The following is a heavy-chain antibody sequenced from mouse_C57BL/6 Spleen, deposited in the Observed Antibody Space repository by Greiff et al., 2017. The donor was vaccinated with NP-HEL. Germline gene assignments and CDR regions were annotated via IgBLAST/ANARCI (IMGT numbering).Heavy chain of an antibody. V-gene: IGHV1-66*01. Sequence: QVQLQQSGPELVKPGASVKISCKASGYSFTSYYIHWVKQRPGQGLEWIGWIYPGSGNTKYNEKFKGKATLTADTSSSTAYMQLSSLTSEDSAVYYCARRGAYDGYFTWYFDVWGTGTTVTVSS. CDR2: IYPGSGNT. D-gene: IGHD2-3*01. CDR3: ARRGAYDGYFTWYFDV. CDR1: GYSFTSYY. J-gene: IGHJ1*03.